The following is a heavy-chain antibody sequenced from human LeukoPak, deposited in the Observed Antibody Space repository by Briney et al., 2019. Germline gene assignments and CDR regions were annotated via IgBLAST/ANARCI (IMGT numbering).Heavy chain of an antibody. J-gene: IGHJ4*02. CDR3: ARGTIFGVVMNDY. CDR1: GGSFSGYY. D-gene: IGHD3-3*01. CDR2: INHSGST. V-gene: IGHV4-34*01. Sequence: SETLSLTCAVYGGSFSGYYWSWIRQPPGKGLEWIGEINHSGSTNYNPSLKSRVTISVDTSKNQFSLKLSSVTAADTAVYYCARGTIFGVVMNDYWGRGTLVTVSS.